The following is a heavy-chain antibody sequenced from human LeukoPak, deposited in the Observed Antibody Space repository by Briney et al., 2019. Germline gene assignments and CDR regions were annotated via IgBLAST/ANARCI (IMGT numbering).Heavy chain of an antibody. J-gene: IGHJ4*02. D-gene: IGHD6-19*01. CDR3: ARSRAVAGFMTGRYFDY. V-gene: IGHV1-46*01. Sequence: ASVKVSCKASGYTFTSYYMHWVRQAPGQGLEWMGIINPSGGSTSYAQKSQGRVTMTRDTSTSTVYMELSSLRSEDTAVYYCARSRAVAGFMTGRYFDYWGQGTLVTVSS. CDR2: INPSGGST. CDR1: GYTFTSYY.